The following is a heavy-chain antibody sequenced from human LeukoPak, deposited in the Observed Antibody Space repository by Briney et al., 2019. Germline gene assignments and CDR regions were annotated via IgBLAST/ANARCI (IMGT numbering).Heavy chain of an antibody. V-gene: IGHV4-61*02. Sequence: SETLSLTCAVSSGSISSGSYYWSWIRQPAGKGLEWIGRIYTSGSTNYNPSLKSRVTISVDTSKNQFSLKLSSVTAADTAVYYCATEDNSGYYFLNFDYWGQGTLVTVSS. CDR3: ATEDNSGYYFLNFDY. CDR2: IYTSGST. D-gene: IGHD3-22*01. J-gene: IGHJ4*02. CDR1: SGSISSGSYY.